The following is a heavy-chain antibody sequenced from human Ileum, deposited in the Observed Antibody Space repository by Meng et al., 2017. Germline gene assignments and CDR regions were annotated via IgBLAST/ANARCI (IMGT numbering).Heavy chain of an antibody. CDR1: GYIFTRYG. D-gene: IGHD4-23*01. J-gene: IGHJ4*02. CDR2: ISAYSGNT. Sequence: QVQLGQSGAEVKKPGVSVKVSCKAAGYIFTRYGFGWVRQAPGQGLEWMGWISAYSGNTKYAQKLQGRVTMTTDTSTSTAYMELRNLRSDDTAVYYCARDTVGTTLGDYWGQGTLVTVSS. CDR3: ARDTVGTTLGDY. V-gene: IGHV1-18*01.